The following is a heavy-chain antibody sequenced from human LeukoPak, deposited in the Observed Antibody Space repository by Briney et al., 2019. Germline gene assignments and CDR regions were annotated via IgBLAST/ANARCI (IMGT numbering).Heavy chain of an antibody. D-gene: IGHD6-13*01. CDR3: ARINSRSWYLPQYFDY. J-gene: IGHJ4*02. V-gene: IGHV5-51*01. CDR2: IYPGDSDT. CDR1: GYSFTSYW. Sequence: WESLKFSCKGSGYSFTSYWIGWVRQVPGKGREWIGMIYPGDSDTRNSPYFQGQVNISAAKSINTAYLQWSSLKASDTAMYYCARINSRSWYLPQYFDYWGQGTLVTASS.